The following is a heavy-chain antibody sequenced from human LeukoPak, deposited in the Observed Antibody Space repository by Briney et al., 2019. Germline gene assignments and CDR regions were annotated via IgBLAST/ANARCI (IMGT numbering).Heavy chain of an antibody. J-gene: IGHJ5*02. CDR3: ARANGRYCSGGNCYFRSGFDP. CDR2: TYYRSNLYN. CDR1: GDSVSSNSAA. V-gene: IGHV6-1*01. D-gene: IGHD2-15*01. Sequence: SQTLSLTCVLSGDSVSSNSAAWHWIRQSPARGLEWLGRTYYRSNLYNDYAVSVKNRITIKSDTSNTQFSLQLNSVTPEDTAVYYCARANGRYCSGGNCYFRSGFDPWGQGTLVTVSS.